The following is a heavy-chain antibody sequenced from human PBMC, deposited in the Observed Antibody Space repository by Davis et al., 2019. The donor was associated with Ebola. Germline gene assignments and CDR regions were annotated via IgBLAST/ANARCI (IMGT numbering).Heavy chain of an antibody. Sequence: GESLKISCAASGFTFSSYGMHWVRQAPGKGLEWVAVISYDGSNKYYADSVKGRFTISRDNAKNSLYLQMNSLRAEDTALYYCAKRGVVVAAFDYWGQGTLVTVSS. CDR1: GFTFSSYG. D-gene: IGHD2-15*01. CDR3: AKRGVVVAAFDY. CDR2: ISYDGSNK. V-gene: IGHV3-30*18. J-gene: IGHJ4*02.